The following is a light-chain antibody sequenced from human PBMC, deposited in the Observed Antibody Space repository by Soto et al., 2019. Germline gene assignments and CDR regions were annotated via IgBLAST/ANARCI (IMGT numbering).Light chain of an antibody. J-gene: IGKJ2*01. CDR2: GAS. Sequence: EIVLTQSPGILSLSPGERATLSCRASQSVSSSYLAWYQQKPGQAPRLLISGASNRATGIPDRFSASGSKTNFTLAISRLEPEDVAVYYCQQYGSSPPYTFGQGTKLEIK. V-gene: IGKV3-20*01. CDR1: QSVSSSY. CDR3: QQYGSSPPYT.